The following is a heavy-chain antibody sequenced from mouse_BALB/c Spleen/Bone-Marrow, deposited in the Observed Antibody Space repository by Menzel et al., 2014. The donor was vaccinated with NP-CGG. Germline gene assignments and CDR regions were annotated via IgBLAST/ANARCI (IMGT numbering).Heavy chain of an antibody. CDR2: IDPANGNT. CDR3: ARWEYYAMDY. V-gene: IGHV14-3*02. J-gene: IGHJ4*01. D-gene: IGHD4-1*01. CDR1: GFNIKDTY. Sequence: EVKVVESGAELVKPGASVKLSCTASGFNIKDTYMHWVKQRPEQGLEWIGRIDPANGNTKYDPKFQGKATITADTSYNTAYLQLISLTSEDTAFYYCARWEYYAMDYWGQGTSVTVSS.